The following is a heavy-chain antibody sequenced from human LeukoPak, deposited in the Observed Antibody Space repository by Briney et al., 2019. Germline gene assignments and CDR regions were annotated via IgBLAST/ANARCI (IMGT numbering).Heavy chain of an antibody. CDR2: IYYSGST. J-gene: IGHJ3*02. Sequence: PSETLSLTCTVSGGSISSYYWSWIRQPPGKGLEWIGYIYYSGSTNYNPSLKSRVTISVDTSKNQFSLKLSSVTAADTAVYYCARLRITIFGVVIIPDAFDIWGQGTMVTVSS. D-gene: IGHD3-3*01. V-gene: IGHV4-59*01. CDR1: GGSISSYY. CDR3: ARLRITIFGVVIIPDAFDI.